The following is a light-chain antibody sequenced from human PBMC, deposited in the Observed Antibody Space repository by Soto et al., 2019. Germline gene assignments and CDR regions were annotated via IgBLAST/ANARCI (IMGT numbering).Light chain of an antibody. CDR2: VAS. J-gene: IGKJ1*01. Sequence: DVQMTQSPSTLSASVGDRVTITCRASQSISNWLAWYQQKPGKAPRLLIYVASSLESGVPSRFSGSGSGTEFTLTISSLQPDDSATYYCQQYNSYSTFGQGTKVDIK. CDR3: QQYNSYST. CDR1: QSISNW. V-gene: IGKV1-5*01.